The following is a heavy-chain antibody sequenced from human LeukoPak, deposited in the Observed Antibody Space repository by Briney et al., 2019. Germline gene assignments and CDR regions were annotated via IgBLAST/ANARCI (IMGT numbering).Heavy chain of an antibody. CDR1: GFTFSDYY. V-gene: IGHV3-11*01. CDR2: ISSSGSTI. CDR3: ARDYYYDSSGYYRY. Sequence: GGSLRLSRAASGFTFSDYYMSWIRQAPGKGLEWVSYISSSGSTIYYADSVKGRFTISRDNAKNSLYLQMNSLRAEDTAVYYCARDYYYDSSGYYRYWGQGTLVTVSS. D-gene: IGHD3-22*01. J-gene: IGHJ4*02.